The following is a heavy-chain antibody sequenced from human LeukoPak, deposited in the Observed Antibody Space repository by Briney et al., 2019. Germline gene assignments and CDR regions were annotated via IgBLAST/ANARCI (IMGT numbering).Heavy chain of an antibody. CDR2: ISGNSGSI. CDR3: AKDRRNDFDY. Sequence: GRSLRLSCAASGFTFDDYAMRWVRQAPGKGLEWVSGISGNSGSIGYADSVKGRFTISRDNAKNSLYLQMNSLRAEDTALYYCAKDRRNDFDYWGQGTLVTVSS. D-gene: IGHD1-14*01. CDR1: GFTFDDYA. V-gene: IGHV3-9*01. J-gene: IGHJ4*02.